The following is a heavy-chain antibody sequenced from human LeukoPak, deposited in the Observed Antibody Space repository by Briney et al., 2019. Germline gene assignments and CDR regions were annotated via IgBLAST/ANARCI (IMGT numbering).Heavy chain of an antibody. CDR3: ARGLLTGYQGPYY. J-gene: IGHJ4*02. CDR2: ISSSGSTI. D-gene: IGHD3-9*01. V-gene: IGHV3-48*03. Sequence: GGSLRLSCAASGFTFSSYEMNWVRQAPGKGLEWVSYISSSGSTIYYADSVKGRFTISRDNAKNSLYLQMNSLRAEDTAVYYCARGLLTGYQGPYYWGQGTLVTVSS. CDR1: GFTFSSYE.